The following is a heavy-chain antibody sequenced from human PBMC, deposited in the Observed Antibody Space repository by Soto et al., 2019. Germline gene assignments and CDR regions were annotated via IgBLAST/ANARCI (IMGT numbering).Heavy chain of an antibody. D-gene: IGHD6-13*01. J-gene: IGHJ5*02. V-gene: IGHV3-21*01. CDR2: ISSSSSYI. Sequence: EVQLVESGGGLVQPGGSLRLSCAASGFTFSSYSMNWVRQAPGKGLEWVSSISSSSSYIYYADSVKGRFTISRDNAKNSLYLQMNSLRAEDTAVYYCARADLYSSSWYEDTNWFDPWGQGTLVTVSS. CDR1: GFTFSSYS. CDR3: ARADLYSSSWYEDTNWFDP.